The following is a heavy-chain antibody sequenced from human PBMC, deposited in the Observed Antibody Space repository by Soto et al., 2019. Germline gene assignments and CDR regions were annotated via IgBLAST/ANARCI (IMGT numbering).Heavy chain of an antibody. CDR1: GGSISSYY. J-gene: IGHJ4*02. Sequence: TLSLTCTVYGGSISSYYWSWIRQPPGKGLEWIGYIYYSGSTNYNPSLKSRVTISVDASKHQFSLKLSSVTAADTAVYYCARVPIRYDRWHNRDSWGQVSLVIVSS. CDR3: ARVPIRYDRWHNRDS. V-gene: IGHV4-59*01. D-gene: IGHD5-12*01. CDR2: IYYSGST.